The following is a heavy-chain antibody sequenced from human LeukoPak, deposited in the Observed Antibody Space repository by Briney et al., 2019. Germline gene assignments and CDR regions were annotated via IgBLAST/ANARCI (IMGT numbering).Heavy chain of an antibody. V-gene: IGHV3-66*01. Sequence: GGSLRLSCAASGFTFSSYAMSWVRQAPGKGLEWVALIYSGGSTYYAHFVKGRFTISRDNSKNTLYLQMSSLRAEDTAVYYCAGFSHKGVWGQGTTVTVSS. J-gene: IGHJ6*02. CDR1: GFTFSSYA. CDR3: AGFSHKGV. CDR2: IYSGGST.